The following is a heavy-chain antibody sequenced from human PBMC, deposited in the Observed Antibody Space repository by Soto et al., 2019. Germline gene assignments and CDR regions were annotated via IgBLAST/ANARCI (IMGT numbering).Heavy chain of an antibody. Sequence: PSETLSLTCAVCGGSFTGYYWSWIRQPPGKGLEWIGEIIHGGNTNYNPSLKSRVTISLDTSKNQFSLKLSSVTAADTAVYHCARVFCSSTSCHSYFDYWGQGTQVTVSS. J-gene: IGHJ4*02. CDR1: GGSFTGYY. CDR3: ARVFCSSTSCHSYFDY. D-gene: IGHD2-2*01. CDR2: IIHGGNT. V-gene: IGHV4-34*12.